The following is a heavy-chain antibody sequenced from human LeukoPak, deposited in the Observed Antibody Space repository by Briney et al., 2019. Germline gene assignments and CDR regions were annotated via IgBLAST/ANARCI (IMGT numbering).Heavy chain of an antibody. CDR1: GGSISSSSYY. CDR3: ARGRGVIGAFDI. V-gene: IGHV4-39*07. D-gene: IGHD3-16*02. J-gene: IGHJ3*02. CDR2: IYYSGST. Sequence: SSETLSLTCTVSGGSISSSSYYWGWIRQPPGKGLEWIGSIYYSGSTYYNPSLKSRVTISVDTSKNQFSLKLSSVTAADTAVYYCARGRGVIGAFDIWGQGTMVTVSS.